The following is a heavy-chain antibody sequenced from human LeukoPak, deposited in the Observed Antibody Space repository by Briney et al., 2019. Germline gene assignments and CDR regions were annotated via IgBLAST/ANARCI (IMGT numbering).Heavy chain of an antibody. CDR2: ISYDGSFQ. CDR1: GFTFSSHA. V-gene: IGHV3-30-3*01. J-gene: IGHJ5*02. D-gene: IGHD1-26*01. Sequence: GGSLRLSCSVSGFTFSSHAMHWVRQAPGKGLECVAYISYDGSFQYHADSVKGRFTISRDNSKDILYLQMNSLRVDDSATYYCVGAVGSSQMNSCGQGTLVTVSS. CDR3: VGAVGSSQMNS.